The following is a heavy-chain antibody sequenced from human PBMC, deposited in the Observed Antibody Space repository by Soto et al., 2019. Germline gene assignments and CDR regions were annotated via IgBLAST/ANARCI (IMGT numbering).Heavy chain of an antibody. CDR3: AKDREGYYFDY. CDR1: GFTLSDHY. J-gene: IGHJ4*02. CDR2: ISYDGSNK. Sequence: GGSLRLSCAGSGFTLSDHYIDWVRQAPGKGLEWVAVISYDGSNKYYADSVKGRFTISRDNSKNTLYLQMNSLRAEDTAVYYCAKDREGYYFDYWGQGTLVTVSS. V-gene: IGHV3-30*18.